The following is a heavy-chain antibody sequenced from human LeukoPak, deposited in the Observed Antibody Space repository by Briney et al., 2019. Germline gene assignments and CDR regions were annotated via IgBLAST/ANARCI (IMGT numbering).Heavy chain of an antibody. V-gene: IGHV3-48*01. J-gene: IGHJ4*02. Sequence: PGRCLRLSCVASGYTFSDYTMNWDRQAPGKGPEWISYIRSGGSVMHYADSVKGRFTISRDNVENSLYLQMNSLRVEDTAVYYCTRDLEYWGQGVLVTVSS. CDR1: GYTFSDYT. CDR3: TRDLEY. CDR2: IRSGGSVM.